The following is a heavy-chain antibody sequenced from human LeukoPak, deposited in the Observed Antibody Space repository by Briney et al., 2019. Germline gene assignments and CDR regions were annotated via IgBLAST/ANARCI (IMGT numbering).Heavy chain of an antibody. CDR1: GFTFTNYG. Sequence: PGGSLRLSCATSGFTFTNYGLHWVRQAPGKGLECVAVIWYDGSKTYYADSVNGRFTISRDNSKNTVYLQMNSLRAEDTAVYYCARASSSSHFDYWGQGTLVTVSS. CDR2: IWYDGSKT. V-gene: IGHV3-33*01. J-gene: IGHJ4*02. D-gene: IGHD6-6*01. CDR3: ARASSSSHFDY.